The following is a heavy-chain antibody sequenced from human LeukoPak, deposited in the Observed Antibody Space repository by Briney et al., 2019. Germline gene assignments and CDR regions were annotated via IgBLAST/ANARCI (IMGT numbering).Heavy chain of an antibody. V-gene: IGHV4-31*03. J-gene: IGHJ4*02. CDR3: ARFWPHYGGNVGFDY. Sequence: SETLSLTCTVSGGSISSGGYYWSWIRQHPGKGLEWIGYIYYSGSTYYNPSLKSRVTISVDTSKNQFSLKLSSVTAADTAVYYCARFWPHYGGNVGFDYWGQGTPVTVSS. D-gene: IGHD4-23*01. CDR2: IYYSGST. CDR1: GGSISSGGYY.